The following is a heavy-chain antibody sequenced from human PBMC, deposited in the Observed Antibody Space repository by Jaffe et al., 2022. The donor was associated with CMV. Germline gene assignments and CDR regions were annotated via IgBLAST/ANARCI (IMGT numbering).Heavy chain of an antibody. CDR2: ISSSSSYI. J-gene: IGHJ3*02. CDR3: ARDFLWFGTHDAFDI. CDR1: GFTFSSYS. Sequence: EVQLVESGGGLVKPGGSLRLSCAASGFTFSSYSMNWVRQAPGKGLEWVSSISSSSSYIYYADSVKGRFTISRDNAKNSLYLQMNSLRAEDTAVYYCARDFLWFGTHDAFDIWGQGTMVTVSS. V-gene: IGHV3-21*01. D-gene: IGHD3-10*01.